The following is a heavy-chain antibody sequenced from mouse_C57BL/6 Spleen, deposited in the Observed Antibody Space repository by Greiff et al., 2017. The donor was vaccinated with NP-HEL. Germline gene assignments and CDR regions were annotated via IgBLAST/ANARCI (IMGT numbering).Heavy chain of an antibody. V-gene: IGHV1-59*01. J-gene: IGHJ2*01. CDR1: GYTFTSYW. CDR3: ARSLRDFDY. CDR2: IDPSDSYT. Sequence: QVQLKQPGAELVRPGTSVKLSCKASGYTFTSYWMHWVKQRPGQGLEWIGVIDPSDSYTNYNQKFKGKATLTVDTSSSTAYMQLSSLTSEDSAVYYCARSLRDFDYWGQGTTLTVSS.